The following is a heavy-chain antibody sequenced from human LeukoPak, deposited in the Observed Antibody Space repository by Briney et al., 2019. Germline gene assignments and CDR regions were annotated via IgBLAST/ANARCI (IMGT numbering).Heavy chain of an antibody. CDR3: ARLTYTSGYSCDY. CDR2: INAYNGNP. J-gene: IGHJ4*02. V-gene: IGHV1-18*01. Sequence: ASVKVSCKASGYTFTNYGISWVRQAPGQGLEWVGWINAYNGNPNYEQKLQGRLTMTTNTSKSPAHLEPRSRDSDDPALYYSARLTYTSGYSCDYWGQGTLVTVSS. CDR1: GYTFTNYG. D-gene: IGHD3-22*01.